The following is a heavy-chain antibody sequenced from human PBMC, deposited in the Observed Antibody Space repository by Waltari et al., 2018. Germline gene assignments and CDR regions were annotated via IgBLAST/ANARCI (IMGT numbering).Heavy chain of an antibody. D-gene: IGHD3-16*02. Sequence: EVQLVESGGGLVQPGRSLRLSCAASGFTFDDDAMQWVRQAPGKGLEWLALIYWNDDKRYSPSLKSRLTITKDTSKNQVVLTMTNMDPVDTATYYCAHHIWGSYRGIDFWGQGTLVTVSS. CDR1: GFTFDDDA. CDR3: AHHIWGSYRGIDF. CDR2: IYWNDDK. V-gene: IGHV3-9*01. J-gene: IGHJ4*02.